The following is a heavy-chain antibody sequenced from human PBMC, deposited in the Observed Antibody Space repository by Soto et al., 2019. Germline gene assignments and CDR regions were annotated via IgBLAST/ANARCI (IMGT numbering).Heavy chain of an antibody. Sequence: GESLKISCKGSGYSFTNYWIGWVRQMPGKGLEWMGIIYPGDSDTRYRPSFQGQVTISVDKSISTAYLQWSSLKASDTALYYCATPYTDFDYWGQGTLVTVSS. D-gene: IGHD4-4*01. CDR2: IYPGDSDT. J-gene: IGHJ4*02. CDR1: GYSFTNYW. V-gene: IGHV5-51*01. CDR3: ATPYTDFDY.